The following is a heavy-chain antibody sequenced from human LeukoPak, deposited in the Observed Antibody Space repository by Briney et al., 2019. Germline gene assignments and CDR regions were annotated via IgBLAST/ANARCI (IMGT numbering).Heavy chain of an antibody. CDR2: IDIPGNT. Sequence: GGSLRLSCAASGFTLSNYDMHWVRQTTGKGLEWVSGIDIPGNTYYPDSVKGRFTMSRESAKNSLYLQMNSLRAEDTALYHCARGRNYYYDSSGYYTPPDYWGQGTLVTVSS. CDR3: ARGRNYYYDSSGYYTPPDY. J-gene: IGHJ4*02. CDR1: GFTLSNYD. V-gene: IGHV3-13*01. D-gene: IGHD3-22*01.